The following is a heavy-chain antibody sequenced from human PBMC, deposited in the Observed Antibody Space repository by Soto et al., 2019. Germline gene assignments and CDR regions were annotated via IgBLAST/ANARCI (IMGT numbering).Heavy chain of an antibody. V-gene: IGHV1-2*02. Sequence: GASVKVSCKASGYTFSGYYIHWLRQAPGQGLEWMGWINNGGGTIYAQKFQGRLTMTRDTSITTAYMELSRLTSDDTAFYYCATSSDWSPLLDHWGQGTLVTVSS. D-gene: IGHD6-19*01. CDR1: GYTFSGYY. CDR3: ATSSDWSPLLDH. J-gene: IGHJ4*02. CDR2: INNGGGT.